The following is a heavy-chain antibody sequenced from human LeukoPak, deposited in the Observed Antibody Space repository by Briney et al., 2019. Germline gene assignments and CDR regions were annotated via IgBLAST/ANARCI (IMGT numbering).Heavy chain of an antibody. Sequence: GESLRLSCAASGFTFRSHDMSWVRQAPGKGLEWVSGISASGGSTFYADSVKGRFTISRDNSKNTLYLQMNGLRVEDTAVYYCVREGPRGLAFDIWGQGTMVTVSS. CDR3: VREGPRGLAFDI. CDR2: ISASGGST. V-gene: IGHV3-23*01. J-gene: IGHJ3*02. D-gene: IGHD3/OR15-3a*01. CDR1: GFTFRSHD.